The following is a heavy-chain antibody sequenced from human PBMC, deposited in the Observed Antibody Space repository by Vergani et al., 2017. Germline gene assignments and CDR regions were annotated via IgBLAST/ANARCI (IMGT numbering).Heavy chain of an antibody. CDR3: ARGGYYECWRGYSREENFDY. Sequence: QVQLQESGPGLVKPSQTLSLTCTVSGGSISSGDYYWRWIRQPPGKGLEGIGYIYYSGSTYYNPSLKSRVTISVDTSKNQFSLKLSSGTAAATAVYYCARGGYYECWRGYSREENFDYWGQGTLVTVSS. J-gene: IGHJ4*02. CDR2: IYYSGST. V-gene: IGHV4-30-4*01. D-gene: IGHD3-3*01. CDR1: GGSISSGDYY.